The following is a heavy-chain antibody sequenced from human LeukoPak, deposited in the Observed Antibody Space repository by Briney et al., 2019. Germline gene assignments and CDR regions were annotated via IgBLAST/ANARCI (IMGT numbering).Heavy chain of an antibody. CDR3: AIDQPVAGFSNFDS. D-gene: IGHD6-19*01. Sequence: ASVKVSCKASGYTFTRYAMNWLRQAPGQGLEWMGWINPNTGNPTYAQAFTGRFVFSLDTSVSTAYLQISSLNTEDTAVYYCAIDQPVAGFSNFDSWGQGTLVTVSS. CDR1: GYTFTRYA. J-gene: IGHJ4*02. CDR2: INPNTGNP. V-gene: IGHV7-4-1*02.